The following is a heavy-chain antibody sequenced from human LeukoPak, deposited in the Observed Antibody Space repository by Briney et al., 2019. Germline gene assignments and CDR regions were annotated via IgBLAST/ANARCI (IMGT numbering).Heavy chain of an antibody. CDR1: GFTFSTYA. CDR2: IRGSGGST. CDR3: AAPPMVRGVIAGWFDP. Sequence: GGSLRLSCAASGFTFSTYAMSWVPQSPGNGLEWVSAIRGSGGSTYYADSVKGRFTISRDNSKNTLYLQMNSLRAEDTAVYYCAAPPMVRGVIAGWFDPWGQGALVTVSS. D-gene: IGHD3-10*01. V-gene: IGHV3-23*01. J-gene: IGHJ5*02.